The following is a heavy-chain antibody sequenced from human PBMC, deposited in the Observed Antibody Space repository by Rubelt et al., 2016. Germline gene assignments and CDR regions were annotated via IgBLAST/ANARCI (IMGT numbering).Heavy chain of an antibody. Sequence: EVQLVESGGGLVQPGRSLRLSCAASGFTFSSYSMNWVRQAPGKGLEWVSYISSSSSTIYYADSLKGRFTISRDNAKNSLYLQMNSLRAEDTAVYYCARVPSSTSLYYYYYMDVWGKGTTVTVSS. CDR3: ARVPSSTSLYYYYYMDV. J-gene: IGHJ6*03. CDR1: GFTFSSYS. V-gene: IGHV3-48*04. CDR2: ISSSSSTI. D-gene: IGHD2-2*01.